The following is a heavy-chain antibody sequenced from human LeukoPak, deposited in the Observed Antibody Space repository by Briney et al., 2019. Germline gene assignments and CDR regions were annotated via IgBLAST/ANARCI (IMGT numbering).Heavy chain of an antibody. CDR1: GLSLSNYP. CDR2: TSSDLNVK. CDR3: AREGYYGSGSPPSLYFDY. Sequence: GGSLRLSCEASGLSLSNYPMHWVRQAPGKGLERVAVTSSDLNVKLYADSVKGRFTISRDNSRSTLYLQMNSLRPEDTAIYYCAREGYYGSGSPPSLYFDYWGQGTLVTVSS. D-gene: IGHD3-10*01. V-gene: IGHV3-30-3*01. J-gene: IGHJ4*02.